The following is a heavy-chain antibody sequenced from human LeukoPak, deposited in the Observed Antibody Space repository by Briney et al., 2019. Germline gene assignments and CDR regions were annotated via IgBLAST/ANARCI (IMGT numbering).Heavy chain of an antibody. CDR3: ARDGRGGRENWFDP. Sequence: GASVKVSCKASGGTFSNYALSWVRQAPGQGLEWMGRILPIFGTTGYAQNFQGRVTVTADKYTSAVYMELSSLRSEDTAVYYCARDGRGGRENWFDPWGQGTLVTVSS. CDR2: ILPIFGTT. V-gene: IGHV1-69*06. CDR1: GGTFSNYA. J-gene: IGHJ5*02. D-gene: IGHD2-15*01.